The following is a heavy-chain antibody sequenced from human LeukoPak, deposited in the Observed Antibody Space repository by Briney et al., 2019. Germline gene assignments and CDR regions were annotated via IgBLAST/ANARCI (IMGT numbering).Heavy chain of an antibody. V-gene: IGHV4-59*08. CDR3: ARLRPSRQLWDY. CDR2: IYYNGNT. CDR1: GGSISSYY. Sequence: SETLSLTCTVSGGSISSYYWSWIRQPPGKGLEWIGYIYYNGNTNYNPSLKSRLTISVDTSKNQFSLKLSSVSAADTAVYYCARLRPSRQLWDYWGQGTLVTVSS. D-gene: IGHD5-18*01. J-gene: IGHJ4*02.